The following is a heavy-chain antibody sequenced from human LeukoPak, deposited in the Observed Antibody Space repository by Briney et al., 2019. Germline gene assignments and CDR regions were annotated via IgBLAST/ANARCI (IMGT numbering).Heavy chain of an antibody. V-gene: IGHV3-30*03. D-gene: IGHD6-13*01. CDR3: ARDSQIAAAGSGIDY. CDR2: ISHDGSNK. Sequence: GGSLRLSCAASGFTFSSYGMHWVRQDPGKGLEWVAVISHDGSNKYYVDPVKGRFTISRDNAKNSLYLQMNSLRAEDTAVYYCARDSQIAAAGSGIDYWGQGTLVTVSS. CDR1: GFTFSSYG. J-gene: IGHJ4*02.